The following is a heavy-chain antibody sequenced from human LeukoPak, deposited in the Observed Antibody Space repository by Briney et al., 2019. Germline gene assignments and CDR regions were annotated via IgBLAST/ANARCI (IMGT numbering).Heavy chain of an antibody. Sequence: SETLSLTCTVSGGSISSYYWSWIRQPAGKGLEWIGRIYTSGSTNYNPSLKSRVTMSVDTSKNQFSLKLSSVTAADTAVYYCARSGDFWSGYFFDYWGQGTLVTVSS. J-gene: IGHJ4*02. CDR2: IYTSGST. CDR1: GGSISSYY. V-gene: IGHV4-4*07. CDR3: ARSGDFWSGYFFDY. D-gene: IGHD3-3*01.